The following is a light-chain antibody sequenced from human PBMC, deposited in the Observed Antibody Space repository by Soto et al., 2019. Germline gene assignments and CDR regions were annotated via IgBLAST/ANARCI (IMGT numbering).Light chain of an antibody. V-gene: IGKV1-33*01. CDR3: QQYDHLPRT. CDR1: QEISNY. CDR2: DAS. J-gene: IGKJ1*01. Sequence: DIQMIQSPSSLSASVGDRVNITCQASQEISNYLNWYQQKPGKAPKLLIYDASNLERGVPSRFSGRGSGTDFTVTISSLQPEDFATYYCQQYDHLPRTFGRGTKVEIK.